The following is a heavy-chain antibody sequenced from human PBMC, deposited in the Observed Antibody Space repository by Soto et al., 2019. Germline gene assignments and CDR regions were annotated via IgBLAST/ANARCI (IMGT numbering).Heavy chain of an antibody. CDR3: ARASYEFCSGYYPLWFVP. D-gene: IGHD3-3*01. V-gene: IGHV4-59*08. CDR1: GGSISSYY. Sequence: QVQLQESGPGLVKPSETLSLTCTVSGGSISSYYWSWIRQPPGKGLEWIGNNYYSGSTNYNPSLQSPVTISVDTSKNQFSLTLSSVTAADPAVYYCARASYEFCSGYYPLWFVPWGQGTLVTVSS. J-gene: IGHJ5*02. CDR2: NYYSGST.